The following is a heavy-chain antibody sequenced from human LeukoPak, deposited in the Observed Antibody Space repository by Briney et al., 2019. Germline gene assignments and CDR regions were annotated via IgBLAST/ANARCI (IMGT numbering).Heavy chain of an antibody. J-gene: IGHJ4*02. D-gene: IGHD3-9*01. CDR2: ISAYNGNT. V-gene: IGHV1-18*01. CDR1: GYTFTSYG. CDR3: ARSELVTPDFDY. Sequence: GASVKVSCKASGYTFTSYGISWVRQAPGQGLVWMGWISAYNGNTNYAQKLQGRATMTTDTSTSTAYMELRSLRSDDTAVYYCARSELVTPDFDYWGQGTLVTVSS.